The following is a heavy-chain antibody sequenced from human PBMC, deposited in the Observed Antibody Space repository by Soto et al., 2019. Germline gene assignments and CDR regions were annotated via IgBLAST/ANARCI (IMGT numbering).Heavy chain of an antibody. J-gene: IGHJ6*02. CDR2: IIPIFGTA. CDR3: ARARFLEWSPRSKASYYYGMDV. Sequence: QVQLVQSGAEVKKPGSSVKVSCKASGGTFSSYAISWVRQAPGQGLEWMGGIIPIFGTANYAQKFQGRVTITADESTSTAYMELSSLRSEDMAVYYCARARFLEWSPRSKASYYYGMDVWGQGTTVTVSS. D-gene: IGHD3-3*01. V-gene: IGHV1-69*01. CDR1: GGTFSSYA.